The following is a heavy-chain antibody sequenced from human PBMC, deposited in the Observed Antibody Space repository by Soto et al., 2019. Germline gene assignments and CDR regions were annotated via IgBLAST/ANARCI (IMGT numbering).Heavy chain of an antibody. J-gene: IGHJ4*02. D-gene: IGHD6-25*01. CDR1: GLNFNDAW. Sequence: GSLRLSCVVSGLNFNDAWMSWVRQAPGKGLEWVANINEDGNKQNYVDSVRGRFTISRDNAKTSVHLQMNSLRVEDTAVYYCATRAGAPADWGQGTLVTVSS. CDR2: INEDGNKQ. CDR3: ATRAGAPAD. V-gene: IGHV3-7*01.